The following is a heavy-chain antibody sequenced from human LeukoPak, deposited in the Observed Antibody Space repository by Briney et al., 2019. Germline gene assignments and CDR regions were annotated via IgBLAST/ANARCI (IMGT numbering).Heavy chain of an antibody. CDR1: GFTFSSYA. CDR2: ISYDGSNK. J-gene: IGHJ4*02. CDR3: ARTRRAYFDPFDY. D-gene: IGHD3-9*01. V-gene: IGHV3-30-3*01. Sequence: PGGFLRLSCAASGFTFSSYAMHWVRQAPGKGLEWVAVISYDGSNKYYADSVKGRFTISRDNSKNTLYLQMNSLRAEDTAVYYCARTRRAYFDPFDYWGQGTLVTVSS.